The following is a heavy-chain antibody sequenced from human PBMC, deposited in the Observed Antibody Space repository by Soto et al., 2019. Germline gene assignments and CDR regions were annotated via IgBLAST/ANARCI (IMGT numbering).Heavy chain of an antibody. CDR2: IYYSGST. CDR1: GGSISSGDYY. Sequence: PSETLSLTCTVSGGSISSGDYYWSWIRQSPGKGLEWIGYIYYSGSTYYNPSLKSRVTISVDTSKNQFSLKLSSVTAADTAVYYCARYCSGGSCYDYYYGIDVWGQGTTVTVSS. D-gene: IGHD2-15*01. V-gene: IGHV4-30-4*01. J-gene: IGHJ6*02. CDR3: ARYCSGGSCYDYYYGIDV.